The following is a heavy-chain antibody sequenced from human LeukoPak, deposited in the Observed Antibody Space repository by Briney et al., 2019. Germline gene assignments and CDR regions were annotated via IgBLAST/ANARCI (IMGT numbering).Heavy chain of an antibody. Sequence: VASVKVSCKASGYTFTGYYMHWVRQAPGQGLEWMGWINPNSGGTNYAQKFQGRVTMTRDTSISTAYMELSRLRSDDTAVYYCARLFQGLDAFDIWGQGTMVTVSS. D-gene: IGHD3-10*02. CDR1: GYTFTGYY. V-gene: IGHV1-2*02. CDR2: INPNSGGT. CDR3: ARLFQGLDAFDI. J-gene: IGHJ3*02.